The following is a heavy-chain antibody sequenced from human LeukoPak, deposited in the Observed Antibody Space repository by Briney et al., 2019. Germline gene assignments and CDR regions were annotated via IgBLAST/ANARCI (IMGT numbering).Heavy chain of an antibody. Sequence: PSETLSLTCAVSGYSISSGYYWGWIRQPPGKGLEWIGSIYHSGSTYYNPSLKSRVTISVDTSKNQFSLKLSSVTAADTAVYYCARGAQYSSGWSNYWGQGTLVTVSS. J-gene: IGHJ4*02. CDR2: IYHSGST. CDR1: GYSISSGYY. D-gene: IGHD6-19*01. CDR3: ARGAQYSSGWSNY. V-gene: IGHV4-38-2*01.